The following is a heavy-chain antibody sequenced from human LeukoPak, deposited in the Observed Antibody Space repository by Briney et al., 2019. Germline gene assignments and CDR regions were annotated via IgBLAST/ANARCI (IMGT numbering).Heavy chain of an antibody. CDR3: ATHPPKVCTGGSCTDY. D-gene: IGHD2-15*01. CDR1: GYTFTSYY. V-gene: IGHV1-46*01. CDR2: VNPSGGST. Sequence: ASVKVSCKASGYTFTSYYMHWVRQAPGQGLEWMGIVNPSGGSTSYAQKFQGRVTMTRDTSTSTVYMELSSLRSEDTAVYYCATHPPKVCTGGSCTDYWGQGTLVTASS. J-gene: IGHJ4*02.